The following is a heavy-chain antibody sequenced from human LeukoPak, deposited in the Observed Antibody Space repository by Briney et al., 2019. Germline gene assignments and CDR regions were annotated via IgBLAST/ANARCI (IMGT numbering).Heavy chain of an antibody. J-gene: IGHJ6*03. CDR1: GGSFSGYY. Sequence: SETLSLTCAVYGGSFSGYYWSWICQPPGKGLEWIGEINHSGSTNYNPSLKSRVTISVDTSKNQFSLKLSSVTAADTAVYYCARLEGPYYYMDVWGKGTTVTVSS. CDR2: INHSGST. CDR3: ARLEGPYYYMDV. D-gene: IGHD3-3*01. V-gene: IGHV4-34*01.